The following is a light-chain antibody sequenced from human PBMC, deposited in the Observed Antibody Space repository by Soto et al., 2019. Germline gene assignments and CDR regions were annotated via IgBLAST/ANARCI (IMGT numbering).Light chain of an antibody. CDR1: QGISNY. V-gene: IGKV1-27*01. Sequence: DIQMTQSPSSLSASVGDRVTITCRATQGISNYLAWYQQKPGKVPKLLIYAASTLQSGVPSRFSGSGSGTYFTLTISILQPEDFATYYCQKYNSASTFGQGTKVEIK. CDR2: AAS. CDR3: QKYNSAST. J-gene: IGKJ1*01.